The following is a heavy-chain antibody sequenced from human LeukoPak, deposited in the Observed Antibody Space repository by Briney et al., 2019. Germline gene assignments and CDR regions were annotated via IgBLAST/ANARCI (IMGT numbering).Heavy chain of an antibody. CDR2: ITSNGGGT. Sequence: GGSLTLSCSASGFTFSRYAMHWVRQAPGKGLECASVITSNGGGTYYADSVKGRLTISRDNSRNTLYLQMSSLRPEDTAVYYCVRRDFGSGGYDYWGQGTLVTVSS. D-gene: IGHD3-10*01. J-gene: IGHJ4*02. CDR3: VRRDFGSGGYDY. CDR1: GFTFSRYA. V-gene: IGHV3-64D*06.